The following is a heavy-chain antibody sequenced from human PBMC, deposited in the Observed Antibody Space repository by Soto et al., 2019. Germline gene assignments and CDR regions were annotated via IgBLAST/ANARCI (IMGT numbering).Heavy chain of an antibody. V-gene: IGHV3-48*02. D-gene: IGHD5-18*01. CDR2: ISSSSSTI. CDR1: GFTFSSYS. Sequence: EVQLVETGGGLVQPGGSLRLSCAASGFTFSSYSMNWVRQAPGKGLEWVSYISSSSSTIYYADSVKGRFTISRDNAKNSLYLQMNSLRHEDTAVYYCARDVRPKYSYGKYGMDVWGQGTTVTVSS. CDR3: ARDVRPKYSYGKYGMDV. J-gene: IGHJ6*02.